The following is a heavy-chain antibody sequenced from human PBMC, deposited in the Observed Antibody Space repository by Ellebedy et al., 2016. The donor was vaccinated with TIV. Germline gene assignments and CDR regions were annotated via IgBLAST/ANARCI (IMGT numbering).Heavy chain of an antibody. CDR1: GGSFSGYY. J-gene: IGHJ4*02. Sequence: MPSETLSLTCAVYGGSFSGYYWSWIRQPPGKGLEWIGEINHSGSTNYNPSLKSRVTISVDTSKNQFSLKLSSVTAADTVVYYCARGDHGIPYDYWGQGTLVTVSS. D-gene: IGHD5-18*01. CDR2: INHSGST. V-gene: IGHV4-34*01. CDR3: ARGDHGIPYDY.